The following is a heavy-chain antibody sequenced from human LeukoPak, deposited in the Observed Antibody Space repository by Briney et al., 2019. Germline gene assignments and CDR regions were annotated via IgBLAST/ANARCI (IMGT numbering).Heavy chain of an antibody. CDR2: ISSSSSTI. Sequence: GGSLRLSCVGSGFTFSSYHMNWVRQAPGKGLEWVSYISSSSSTIYYADSVKGRFTISRDNAKNSLYLQMNSLRAEDTAVYYCARDHDYGDYYFDYWGQGTLVTVSS. CDR1: GFTFSSYH. D-gene: IGHD4-17*01. CDR3: ARDHDYGDYYFDY. V-gene: IGHV3-48*04. J-gene: IGHJ4*02.